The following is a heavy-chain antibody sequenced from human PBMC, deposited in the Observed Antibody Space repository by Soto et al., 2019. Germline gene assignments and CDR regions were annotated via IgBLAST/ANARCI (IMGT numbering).Heavy chain of an antibody. CDR1: GFTFSSYA. V-gene: IGHV3-30-3*01. CDR2: ISYDGSNK. Sequence: GGSLRLSCAASGFTFSSYAMQWVRQAPGKGLEWVAVISYDGSNKYYADSVKGRFTISRDNSKNTLYLQMNSLRAEDTAVYYCARDLSSPRSYYYYGMDVWGQGTTVTVSS. J-gene: IGHJ6*02. D-gene: IGHD6-13*01. CDR3: ARDLSSPRSYYYYGMDV.